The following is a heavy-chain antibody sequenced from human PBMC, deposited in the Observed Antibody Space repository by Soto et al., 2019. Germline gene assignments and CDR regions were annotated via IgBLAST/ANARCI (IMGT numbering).Heavy chain of an antibody. J-gene: IGHJ4*02. V-gene: IGHV1-69*06. CDR3: ARGVVVVTNYYFDQ. CDR1: GGTFNKYA. Sequence: QVQLVQSGAEVRKPGSSVKLSCKASGGTFNKYAISWVRQAPGQGPEWMGGIPTIYSKRNYANYAHRFQSRVTINVDKTTSTDYMELSGMKSADKAIYYCARGVVVVTNYYFDQWGQGTLVTVSS. D-gene: IGHD2-2*01. CDR2: IPTIYSKRNYA.